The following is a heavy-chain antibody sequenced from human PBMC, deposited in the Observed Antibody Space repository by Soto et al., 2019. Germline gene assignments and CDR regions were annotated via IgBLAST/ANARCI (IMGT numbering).Heavy chain of an antibody. CDR1: GFSLSTGGVG. J-gene: IGHJ6*02. CDR3: VHSRCGGDCLQSYSSHYYYGMDI. V-gene: IGHV2-5*02. D-gene: IGHD2-21*02. CDR2: IYWDGDR. Sequence: QITLKESGPTLVKPTQTLTLTCTFSGFSLSTGGVGVGWIRQPPGKALEWLALIYWDGDRRYSPSLMNRLTIAKDTSKNQVVLTMTNMDPVDTATYYCVHSRCGGDCLQSYSSHYYYGMDIWGQGTTVTVSS.